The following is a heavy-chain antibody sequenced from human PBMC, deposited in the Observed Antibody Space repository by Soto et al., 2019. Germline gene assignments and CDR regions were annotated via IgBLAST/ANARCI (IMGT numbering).Heavy chain of an antibody. CDR2: FYYSGST. J-gene: IGHJ5*02. CDR1: GGSISSGDYY. D-gene: IGHD3-3*01. CDR3: ARVPFITSFGVVINNWFDP. Sequence: SETLSLTCTVSGGSISSGDYYWSWIRQPPGQGREWIGYFYYSGSTNYTPSLRSRVTISVDTSKNQFSLKMSSVTALDTAVYYCARVPFITSFGVVINNWFDPWGQGTLVTVSS. V-gene: IGHV4-30-4*01.